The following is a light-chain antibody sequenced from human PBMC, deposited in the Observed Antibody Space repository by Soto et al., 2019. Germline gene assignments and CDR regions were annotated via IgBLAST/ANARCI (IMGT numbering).Light chain of an antibody. CDR3: HQYKTYWT. CDR2: KAS. J-gene: IGKJ1*01. V-gene: IGKV1-5*03. Sequence: DIQMTQSPSTLSASVGDRVTITCRARQSVSSWLAWYQQKPGKAPKLLIYKASSLHSGVPSRFSGSGSGTEFTLTISSLQPDDFATYYCHQYKTYWTFGQGTKVEMK. CDR1: QSVSSW.